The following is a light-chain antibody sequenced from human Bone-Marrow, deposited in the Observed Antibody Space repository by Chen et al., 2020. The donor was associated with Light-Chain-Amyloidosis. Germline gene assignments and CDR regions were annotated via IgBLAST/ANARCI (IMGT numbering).Light chain of an antibody. Sequence: QSALTQPASVSGSPGQSLTISCTGTSSDVGGDNHVSWYQQHPDKAPKLMIYEVTNRPSWVPDRFSGSKSDNKASLTISGLQTEDEADYFCSSYTITNTLVFGSGTRVTVL. CDR1: SSDVGGDNH. CDR2: EVT. J-gene: IGLJ1*01. CDR3: SSYTITNTLV. V-gene: IGLV2-14*01.